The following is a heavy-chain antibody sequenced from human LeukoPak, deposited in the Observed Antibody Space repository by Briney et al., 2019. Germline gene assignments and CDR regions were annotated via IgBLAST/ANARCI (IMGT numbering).Heavy chain of an antibody. CDR2: ITGSGDST. Sequence: PGGSLRLSCAASGFTFSSYTMGWVRQAPGKGLDWVSAITGSGDSTYYADSVKGRFTISRDNSKNTLYFHMNSLRVEDAAVYYCAGGTGGYSYGYYYWGQGTLVTVSS. D-gene: IGHD5-18*01. J-gene: IGHJ4*02. V-gene: IGHV3-23*01. CDR1: GFTFSSYT. CDR3: AGGTGGYSYGYYY.